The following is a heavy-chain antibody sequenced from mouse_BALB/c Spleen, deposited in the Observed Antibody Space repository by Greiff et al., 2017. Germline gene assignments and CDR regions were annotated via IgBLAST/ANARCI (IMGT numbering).Heavy chain of an antibody. CDR1: GFNIKDTY. J-gene: IGHJ3*01. V-gene: IGHV14-3*02. CDR3: VPYGNYEGWFAY. D-gene: IGHD2-1*01. CDR2: IDPANGNT. Sequence: EVQLQQSGAELVKPGASVKLSCTASGFNIKDTYMHWVKQRPEQGLEWIGRIDPANGNTKYDPKFQGKATITADTSSNTAYLQLSSLTSEDTAVYYCVPYGNYEGWFAYWGQGTLVTVSA.